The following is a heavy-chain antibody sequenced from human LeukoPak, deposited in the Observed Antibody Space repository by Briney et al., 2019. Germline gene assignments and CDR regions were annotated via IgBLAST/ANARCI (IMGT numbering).Heavy chain of an antibody. V-gene: IGHV3-48*01. J-gene: IGHJ4*02. D-gene: IGHD1-26*01. CDR2: ISSSSSTI. Sequence: PGGSLRLSCAASGFTFSSYSMNWVRQAPGKGLEWVSYISSSSSTIHYADSVKGRFTISRDNAKNSLYLQMNSLRAEDTAVYYCASRWELQYWGQGTLVTVSS. CDR1: GFTFSSYS. CDR3: ASRWELQY.